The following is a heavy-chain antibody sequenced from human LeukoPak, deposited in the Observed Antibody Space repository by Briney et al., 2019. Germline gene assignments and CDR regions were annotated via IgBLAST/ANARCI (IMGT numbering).Heavy chain of an antibody. CDR1: GYTFTSYY. D-gene: IGHD4-17*01. Sequence: ASVKVSCKASGYTFTSYYMHWVRQSPGQGLEWVGIINPSGGSTSYAQKFQGRVTMTRDTSTSTVYMELSSLRSEDTAVYYCARAPPLYGDYEYNWFDPWGQGTLVTVSS. CDR3: ARAPPLYGDYEYNWFDP. CDR2: INPSGGST. V-gene: IGHV1-46*01. J-gene: IGHJ5*02.